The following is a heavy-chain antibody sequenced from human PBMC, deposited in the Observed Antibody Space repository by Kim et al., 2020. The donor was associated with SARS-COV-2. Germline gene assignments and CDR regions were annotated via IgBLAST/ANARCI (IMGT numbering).Heavy chain of an antibody. J-gene: IGHJ4*02. D-gene: IGHD6-19*01. Sequence: YYAESVKGRFTNSRDNSKNRLYLQMNSLRAEDTAVYYCAREGTYSSGIGYWGQGTLVTVSS. CDR3: AREGTYSSGIGY. V-gene: IGHV3-66*01.